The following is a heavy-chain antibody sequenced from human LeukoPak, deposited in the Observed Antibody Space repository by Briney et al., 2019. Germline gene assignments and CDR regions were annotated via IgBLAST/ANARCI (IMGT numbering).Heavy chain of an antibody. V-gene: IGHV1-46*01. J-gene: IGHJ2*01. CDR3: ARDVSSSWYFDL. D-gene: IGHD6-6*01. Sequence: ASVKVSCKASGYTFTSYYMHGVRHAPGQGPEGMGIINPSGGTTTYAQKFQGRVTMTRDTSTSTVYMELSSLRSEDTAVYYCARDVSSSWYFDLWGRGTLVTVSS. CDR1: GYTFTSYY. CDR2: INPSGGTT.